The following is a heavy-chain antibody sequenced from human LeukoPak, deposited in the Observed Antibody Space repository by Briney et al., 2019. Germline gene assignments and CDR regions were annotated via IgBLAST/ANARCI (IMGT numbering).Heavy chain of an antibody. CDR3: TTEKVVVPAAIGPHAFDI. V-gene: IGHV3-15*01. CDR2: IKSKTDGGTT. J-gene: IGHJ3*02. Sequence: PGGSLRLSCAASGFTVSNNYMSWVRQAPGKGLEWVGRIKSKTDGGTTDYAAPVKGRFTISRDDSKNTLYLQMNSLKTEDTAVYYCTTEKVVVPAAIGPHAFDIWGQGTMVTVSS. D-gene: IGHD2-2*02. CDR1: GFTVSNNY.